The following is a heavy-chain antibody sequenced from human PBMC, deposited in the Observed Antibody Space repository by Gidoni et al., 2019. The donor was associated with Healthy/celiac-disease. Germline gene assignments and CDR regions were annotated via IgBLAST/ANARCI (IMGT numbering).Heavy chain of an antibody. D-gene: IGHD3-22*01. CDR3: ARAPYYYDSSGYYHYGMDV. CDR1: GGSISRYY. Sequence: QVQLQESGPGLVKPSETLSLTCTVSGGSISRYYWSWLRLPAGKGTEWIGRIYNSGSTNYNPSLKSRDNMSVDTSKNQFSLKLSSVTAADTGVYYCARAPYYYDSSGYYHYGMDVWGQGTTVTVSS. J-gene: IGHJ6*02. V-gene: IGHV4-4*07. CDR2: IYNSGST.